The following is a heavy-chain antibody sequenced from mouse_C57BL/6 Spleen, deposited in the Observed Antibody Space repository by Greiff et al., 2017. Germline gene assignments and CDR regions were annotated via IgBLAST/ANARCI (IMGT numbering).Heavy chain of an antibody. CDR2: INPSSGYT. V-gene: IGHV1-7*01. Sequence: QVQLQQSGAELAKPGASVKMSCKASGYTFTSYWMHWVKQRPGQGLEWLGYINPSSGYTKYNQKFKDKATVTADKSSSTAYMQLSSLTYEDSAVYYCARVDYDYDGDYYAMDYWGQGTSVTVSS. CDR1: GYTFTSYW. D-gene: IGHD2-4*01. CDR3: ARVDYDYDGDYYAMDY. J-gene: IGHJ4*01.